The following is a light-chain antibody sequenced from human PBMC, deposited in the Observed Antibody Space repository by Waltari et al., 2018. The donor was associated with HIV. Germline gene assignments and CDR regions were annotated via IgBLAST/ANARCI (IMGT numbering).Light chain of an antibody. J-gene: IGKJ4*01. CDR1: QSISSY. CDR3: QQSYITPLT. Sequence: DIQMTQSPSSLSASVGDRVTITCRASQSISSYLNWYQQKPGKAPNLLIYAASSLQSGVPSRFSGSGSGTDFTLTISSLQPEDFATYYCQQSYITPLTFSGGTKVEIK. V-gene: IGKV1-39*01. CDR2: AAS.